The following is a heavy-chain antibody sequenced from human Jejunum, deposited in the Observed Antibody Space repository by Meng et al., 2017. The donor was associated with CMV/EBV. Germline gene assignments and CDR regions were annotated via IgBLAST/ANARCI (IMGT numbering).Heavy chain of an antibody. D-gene: IGHD1-1*01. J-gene: IGHJ4*02. Sequence: VVGVCRIRQPTGKALEWRAFMDWDDEKRYKPSLKNRLTITKDAPKNQVALTVTNMDPEDTAKYYWVHRKDYSGNWNGGSADFWGQGALVTVSS. CDR3: VHRKDYSGNWNGGSADF. CDR2: MDWDDEK. CDR1: VVG. V-gene: IGHV2-5*02.